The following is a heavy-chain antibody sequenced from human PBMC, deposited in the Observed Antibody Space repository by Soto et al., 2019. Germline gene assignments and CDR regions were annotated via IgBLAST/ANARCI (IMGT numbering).Heavy chain of an antibody. Sequence: PLETLSLTCTVSGGSISSSSYYWGWIRQPPGKGLEWIGSIYYSGSTYYNPSLKSRVTISVDTSKNQFSLKLSSVTAADTAVYYCARRGADYGDYVLYKDAFDIWGQGTMVTVS. D-gene: IGHD4-17*01. J-gene: IGHJ3*02. CDR1: GGSISSSSYY. V-gene: IGHV4-39*01. CDR2: IYYSGST. CDR3: ARRGADYGDYVLYKDAFDI.